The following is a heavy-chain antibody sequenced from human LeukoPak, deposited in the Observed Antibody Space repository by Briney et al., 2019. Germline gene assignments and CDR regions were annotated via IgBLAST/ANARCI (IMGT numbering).Heavy chain of an antibody. V-gene: IGHV3-23*01. J-gene: IGHJ4*02. CDR3: AKKRYSGYSYAAEGGYFDY. CDR1: GFTFSSYA. D-gene: IGHD5-18*01. Sequence: SGGPLRLSCAASGFTFSSYAMSWVRQAPGKGLEWVSAISGSGGSTYYADSVKGRFTISRDNSKNTLYLQMNSLRAEDTAVYYCAKKRYSGYSYAAEGGYFDYWGQGTLVTVSS. CDR2: ISGSGGST.